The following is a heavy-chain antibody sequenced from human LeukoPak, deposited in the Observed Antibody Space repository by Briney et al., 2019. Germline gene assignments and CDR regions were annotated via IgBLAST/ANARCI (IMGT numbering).Heavy chain of an antibody. D-gene: IGHD3-22*01. CDR1: GFTFSSYG. Sequence: GGSLRLSCAASGFTFSSYGMHWVRQAPGKGLEWVAVIWYDGSNKYYADSVKGRFTISRDNSENTLYLQMNSLRAEDTAVYYCARDYDSSGYYYLYYYYGMDVWGQGTTVTVSS. V-gene: IGHV3-33*01. J-gene: IGHJ6*02. CDR2: IWYDGSNK. CDR3: ARDYDSSGYYYLYYYYGMDV.